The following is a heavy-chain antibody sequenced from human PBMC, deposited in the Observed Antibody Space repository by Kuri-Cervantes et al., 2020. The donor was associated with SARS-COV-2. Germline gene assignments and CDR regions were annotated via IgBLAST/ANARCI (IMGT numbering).Heavy chain of an antibody. D-gene: IGHD6-13*01. CDR3: ARMRIAAAGTGWFDP. CDR2: IYHSGST. V-gene: IGHV4-38-2*01. CDR1: GYSISSGYY. Sequence: SETLSLTCAVSGYSISSGYYWGWLRQPPGKGLEWIGSIYHSGSTYYNPSLKGRVTISVDTSKNQFSLKLSSVTAADTAVYYCARMRIAAAGTGWFDPWGQGTLVTVSS. J-gene: IGHJ5*02.